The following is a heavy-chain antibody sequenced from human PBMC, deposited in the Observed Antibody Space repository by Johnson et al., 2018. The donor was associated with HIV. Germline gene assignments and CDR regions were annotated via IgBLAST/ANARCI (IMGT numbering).Heavy chain of an antibody. CDR2: ISYDGSYK. J-gene: IGHJ3*02. CDR1: GFTFSSYA. Sequence: QVQLVESGGGVVQPGRSLSLSCAASGFTFSSYALHWVRQAPGKGLEWVASISYDGSYKYYADSVKGRFTISRDDSKNTLYLQMNSLRAEDTAVYYCVREEGNDILTRGDAFDIWGQGTLVTVSS. V-gene: IGHV3-30*04. CDR3: VREEGNDILTRGDAFDI. D-gene: IGHD3-9*01.